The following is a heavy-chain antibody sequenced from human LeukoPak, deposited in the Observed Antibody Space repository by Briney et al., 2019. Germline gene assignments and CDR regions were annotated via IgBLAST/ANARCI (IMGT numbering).Heavy chain of an antibody. V-gene: IGHV3-33*01. CDR2: IWYDGSNK. D-gene: IGHD3-22*01. CDR1: GFTFSSYG. CDR3: ARAASSYDSSGYYPSIDY. J-gene: IGHJ4*02. Sequence: PGGSLRLSCAASGFTFSSYGMHWVRQAPGKGLEWVAVIWYDGSNKYYADSVKGRFTISRDNSKNTLYLQMNSLRAEDTAVYYCARAASSYDSSGYYPSIDYWGQGTLVTVSS.